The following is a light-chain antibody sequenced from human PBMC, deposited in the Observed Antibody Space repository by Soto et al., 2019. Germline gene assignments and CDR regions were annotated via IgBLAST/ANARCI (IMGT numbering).Light chain of an antibody. CDR2: AAS. CDR1: QSISSY. CDR3: QQSYDSPIT. Sequence: DIQMTQSPSTLSASVGDRVTITCRASQSISSYLNWYQQKPGKAPKLLIYAASSLQSGVPSRFSGSGSGTEFTLTISSLRPEDFATYFCQQSYDSPITFGQGTRLEIK. J-gene: IGKJ5*01. V-gene: IGKV1-39*01.